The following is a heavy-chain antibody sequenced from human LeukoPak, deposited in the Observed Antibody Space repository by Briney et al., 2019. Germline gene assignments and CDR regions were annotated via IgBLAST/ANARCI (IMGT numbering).Heavy chain of an antibody. CDR3: AKDLDCSSTSCYKDY. Sequence: GGSLRLSCAASGFTFSSSATSWVRQAPGKGLEWVSAISNNGGYTYYADSVQGRFTISRDNSKSTLCLQMNSLRAEDTAVYYCAKDLDCSSTSCYKDYWGQGTLVTVSS. CDR2: ISNNGGYT. V-gene: IGHV3-23*01. J-gene: IGHJ4*02. D-gene: IGHD2-2*02. CDR1: GFTFSSSA.